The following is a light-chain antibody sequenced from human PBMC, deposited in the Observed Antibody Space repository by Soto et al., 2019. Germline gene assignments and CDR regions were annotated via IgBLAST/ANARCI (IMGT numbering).Light chain of an antibody. V-gene: IGKV1-39*01. Sequence: DIQMTQSPSSVSASVGDRVTITCRASQTLSNYLTWFQQKPGKAPKVLIYGASTLQSGVPSRFSGSGAGAEFTLTISSLHPDDSATYYCQQSCSPLLTFGGGTKVEI. CDR1: QTLSNY. J-gene: IGKJ4*01. CDR2: GAS. CDR3: QQSCSPLLT.